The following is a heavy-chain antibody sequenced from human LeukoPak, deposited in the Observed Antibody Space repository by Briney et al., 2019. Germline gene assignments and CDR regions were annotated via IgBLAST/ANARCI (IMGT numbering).Heavy chain of an antibody. CDR1: GGSISSYY. CDR2: IYTSGST. V-gene: IGHV4-4*07. Sequence: SETLSLTCTVSGGSISSYYGSWIRQPAGKGLEWIGRIYTSGSTNYNPSLKSRVTISVDTSKNQFSLKLSSVTAADTAVYYCARTIAYYDSSGLDFDCWGQGTLVTVSS. D-gene: IGHD3-22*01. CDR3: ARTIAYYDSSGLDFDC. J-gene: IGHJ4*02.